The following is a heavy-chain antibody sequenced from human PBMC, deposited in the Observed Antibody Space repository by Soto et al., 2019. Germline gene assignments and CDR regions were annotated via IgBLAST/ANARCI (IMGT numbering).Heavy chain of an antibody. V-gene: IGHV2-5*02. CDR3: AHRVLRSVFGLVTTTAIYFDC. Sequence: QITLNESGPTVVRPTETLTLTCRVSGFSLTTSGVGVGWIRQSPGKAPEWLALIYWDDDKRYSASLKSRLTTTKDSSQNQVVLTVSDLDPTDTATYYCAHRVLRSVFGLVTTTAIYFDCWGQGTPVAVSS. J-gene: IGHJ4*02. CDR2: IYWDDDK. CDR1: GFSLTTSGVG. D-gene: IGHD3-3*01.